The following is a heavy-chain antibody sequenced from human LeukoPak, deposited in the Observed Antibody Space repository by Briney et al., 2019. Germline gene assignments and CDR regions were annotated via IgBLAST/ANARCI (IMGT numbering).Heavy chain of an antibody. Sequence: ASVKVSCKVSGYTLTELSMHWVRQAPGKGLEWVGGFDPEDGETIYAQKFQGRVTMTRDMSTSTVYMELSSLRSEDTAVYYCASNLKRGEYYYYYYMDVWGKGTTVTVSS. CDR3: ASNLKRGEYYYYYYMDV. D-gene: IGHD3-10*01. CDR2: FDPEDGET. V-gene: IGHV1-24*01. CDR1: GYTLTELS. J-gene: IGHJ6*03.